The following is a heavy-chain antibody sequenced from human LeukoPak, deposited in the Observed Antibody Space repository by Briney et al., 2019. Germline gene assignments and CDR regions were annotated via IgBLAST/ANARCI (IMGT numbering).Heavy chain of an antibody. CDR1: GFTFNTYS. CDR2: ISSGGSSI. Sequence: DPGGSLGLSCAASGFTFNTYSMNWVRQAPGKGLEWVSYISSGGSSIYYADSVKGRSTISGDNAKNSLYLQMNSLRAEDTAVYYCARDPHRYSSSRFDYWGQGTLVTVSS. CDR3: ARDPHRYSSSRFDY. J-gene: IGHJ4*02. V-gene: IGHV3-48*01. D-gene: IGHD6-6*01.